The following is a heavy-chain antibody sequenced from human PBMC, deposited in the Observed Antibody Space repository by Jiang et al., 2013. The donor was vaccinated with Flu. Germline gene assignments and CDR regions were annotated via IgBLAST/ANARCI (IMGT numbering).Heavy chain of an antibody. CDR1: GFTFTTYA. CDR2: IDAGNGKT. CDR3: ARPKSLGAFDM. V-gene: IGHV1-3*01. Sequence: SGAEVKKPGASVRVSCKASGFTFTTYAFHWVRQAPGQRLEWMGWIDAGNGKTKYSQKFQGRLTFTRDTSASTVYMELISLRSEDTSVYYCARPKSLGAFDMWGQRTVVTVSP. J-gene: IGHJ3*02.